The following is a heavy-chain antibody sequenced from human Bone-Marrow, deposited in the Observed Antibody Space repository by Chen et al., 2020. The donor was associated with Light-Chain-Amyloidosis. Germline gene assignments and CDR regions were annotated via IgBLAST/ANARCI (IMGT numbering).Heavy chain of an antibody. V-gene: IGHV5-51*01. Sequence: IGWVRQMPGKGLEWMGVIYPDDSDARYSPSFEGQVTISADKSITTAYRQWRSLKASDTAMYYCARRRDGYNFDYWGQGTLVTVSS. CDR3: ARRRDGYNFDY. D-gene: IGHD5-12*01. J-gene: IGHJ4*02. CDR2: IYPDDSDA.